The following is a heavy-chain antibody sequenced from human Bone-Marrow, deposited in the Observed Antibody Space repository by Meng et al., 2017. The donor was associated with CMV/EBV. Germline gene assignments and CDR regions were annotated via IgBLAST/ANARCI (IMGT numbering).Heavy chain of an antibody. Sequence: GGSLRLSCAASGFTFSSYWMHWVRQAAGKGLVWVSRINSDGSSTSYADSVKGRFTISRDNAKNTLYLQMNSLRAEDTAVYYCARSGDKYQMVPGVYYYYYGMDVGGQGTTVTVSS. CDR2: INSDGSST. CDR3: ARSGDKYQMVPGVYYYYYGMDV. V-gene: IGHV3-74*01. D-gene: IGHD2-2*01. J-gene: IGHJ6*02. CDR1: GFTFSSYW.